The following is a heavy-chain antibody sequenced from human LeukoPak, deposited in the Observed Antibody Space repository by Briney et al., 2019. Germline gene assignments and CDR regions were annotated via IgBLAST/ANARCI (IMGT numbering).Heavy chain of an antibody. J-gene: IGHJ3*02. CDR1: GFTVSSND. V-gene: IGHV3-53*01. Sequence: GGSLRLSCAASGFTVSSNDMSWVRQAPGKGLECISVIYSGGSTDYADSVKGRLTISRDNSKNTLYPQMNSLRAEDTAVYYCARGGSSLYAFDIWGQGTMVTVSS. D-gene: IGHD2-2*01. CDR2: IYSGGST. CDR3: ARGGSSLYAFDI.